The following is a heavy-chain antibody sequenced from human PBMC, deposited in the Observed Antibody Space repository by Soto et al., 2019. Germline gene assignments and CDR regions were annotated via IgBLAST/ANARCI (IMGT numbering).Heavy chain of an antibody. J-gene: IGHJ4*02. V-gene: IGHV4-34*01. CDR1: GGSFSGYY. CDR2: INHSGST. D-gene: IGHD6-13*01. Sequence: PSETLSLTCAVYGGSFSGYYWSWIRQPPGKGLEWTGEINHSGSTNYNPSLKSRVTISVDTSKNQFSLKLSSVTAADTAVYYCARGNLIAAAGTFDYWGQGTLVTVSS. CDR3: ARGNLIAAAGTFDY.